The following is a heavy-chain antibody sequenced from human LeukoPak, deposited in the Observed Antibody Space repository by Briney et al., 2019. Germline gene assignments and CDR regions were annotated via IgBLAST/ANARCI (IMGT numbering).Heavy chain of an antibody. D-gene: IGHD6-6*01. J-gene: IGHJ5*02. CDR1: GFTFSTYG. CDR3: ARTPAPYSSSFWFDP. V-gene: IGHV3-33*01. CDR2: IWYDGSNK. Sequence: PGGSLRLSCAASGFTFSTYGMHWVRQAPGKGLEWLALIWYDGSNKYYADSVKGRFSISRDNPKNTPYLQMNSLRAEDTAVYYCARTPAPYSSSFWFDPWGQGTLVTVSS.